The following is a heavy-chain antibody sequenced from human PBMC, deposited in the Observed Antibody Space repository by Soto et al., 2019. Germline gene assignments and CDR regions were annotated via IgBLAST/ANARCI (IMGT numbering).Heavy chain of an antibody. CDR1: GFTFSTYA. Sequence: GGSLRLSRAASGFTFSTYAMTWVRQAPGKGLEWVSTISGSGGSTYYADSVKGRFTISRDRSDNMLHLQMNSLRAEDTAIYYCAKERTAERELRHFDYWGQGTLVTVSS. CDR3: AKERTAERELRHFDY. J-gene: IGHJ4*02. D-gene: IGHD1-26*01. CDR2: ISGSGGST. V-gene: IGHV3-23*01.